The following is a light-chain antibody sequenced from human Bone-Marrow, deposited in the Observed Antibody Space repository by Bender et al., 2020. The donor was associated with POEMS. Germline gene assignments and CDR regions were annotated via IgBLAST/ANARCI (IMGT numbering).Light chain of an antibody. CDR3: WEWDVSLSGWV. J-gene: IGLJ3*02. CDR2: YDD. CDR1: SSNIGNHG. V-gene: IGLV1-36*01. Sequence: QSVVTQPPSLSEAPRQRVTISCSGSSSNIGNHGVNWYQQLPGEAPKLLIYYDDLLTPGVSDRFSASKSVTSASLAISELQYEDEALYYCWEWDVSLSGWVFDGGNKLTVL.